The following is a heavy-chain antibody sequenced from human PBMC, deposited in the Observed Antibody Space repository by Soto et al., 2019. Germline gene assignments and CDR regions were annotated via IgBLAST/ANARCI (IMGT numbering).Heavy chain of an antibody. Sequence: WETLSLTGSVSGDSMRGYHFYWGWIRQAPGKGLEWIGSAYFSGGNTYYSPSLKSRVSISVDTSKNEFSLRLTSLTAADTAVYFCAYGSSSAWIDYWGQGTLVTVSS. D-gene: IGHD6-25*01. J-gene: IGHJ4*02. CDR1: GDSMRGYHFY. CDR2: AYFSGGNT. CDR3: AYGSSSAWIDY. V-gene: IGHV4-39*01.